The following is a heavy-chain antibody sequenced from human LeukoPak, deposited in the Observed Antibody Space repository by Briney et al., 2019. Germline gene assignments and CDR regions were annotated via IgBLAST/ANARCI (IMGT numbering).Heavy chain of an antibody. CDR3: ARESGSYYFDY. J-gene: IGHJ4*02. CDR2: IWYDGSNK. D-gene: IGHD1-26*01. V-gene: IGHV3-33*01. CDR1: GFTFSSYG. Sequence: GGSLRLSCAASGFTFSSYGMHWVRQAPGKGLEWVAVIWYDGSNKHYADSVKGRFTISRDNSKNTLYLQMNSLRAEDTAVYYCARESGSYYFDYWGQGTLVTVSS.